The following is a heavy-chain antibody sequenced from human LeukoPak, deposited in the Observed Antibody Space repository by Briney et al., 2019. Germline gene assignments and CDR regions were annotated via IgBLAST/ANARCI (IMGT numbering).Heavy chain of an antibody. CDR1: GYTFTSYA. CDR3: AGNKGTPYYGSGSYFFQH. Sequence: ASVKVSCKASGYTFTSYAMHWVRQAPGQRLEWMGWINAGNGNTKYSQKFQGRVTITRDTSASTAYMELSSLRSEDTAVYYCAGNKGTPYYGSGSYFFQHWGQGTLVTVSS. J-gene: IGHJ1*01. V-gene: IGHV1-3*01. CDR2: INAGNGNT. D-gene: IGHD3-10*01.